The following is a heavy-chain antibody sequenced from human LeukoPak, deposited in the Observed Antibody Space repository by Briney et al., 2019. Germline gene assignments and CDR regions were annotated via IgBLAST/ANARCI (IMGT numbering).Heavy chain of an antibody. CDR3: ARALPPGDAFDI. CDR1: GFTFSSYW. CDR2: IKQDGSEK. Sequence: GGSLRLSCAASGFTFSSYWMSWVRQAPGKGLEWVANIKQDGSEKYYVDSVKGRFTISRDNAKNSLYLKINSLRAEATAVYYCARALPPGDAFDIWGQGTMVTVSS. J-gene: IGHJ3*02. V-gene: IGHV3-7*03. D-gene: IGHD3-10*01.